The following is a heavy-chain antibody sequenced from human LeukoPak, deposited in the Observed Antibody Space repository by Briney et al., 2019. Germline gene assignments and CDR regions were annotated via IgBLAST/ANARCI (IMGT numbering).Heavy chain of an antibody. CDR2: THYSGAT. CDR3: ASGYCGGACQLGGVDM. Sequence: SETLSLTCTVSGGSISSYYWSWLRQPPGKGLEYIGYTHYSGATNYNPSLKSRVTISLDTSGNQFSLKLSSVTAADTAVYYCASGYCGGACQLGGVDMWGQGTMVTVSS. D-gene: IGHD2-21*02. J-gene: IGHJ3*02. CDR1: GGSISSYY. V-gene: IGHV4-59*01.